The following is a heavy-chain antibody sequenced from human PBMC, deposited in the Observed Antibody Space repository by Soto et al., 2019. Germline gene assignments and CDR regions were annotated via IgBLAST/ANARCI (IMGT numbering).Heavy chain of an antibody. CDR3: ARATVVALGPDAFDI. CDR1: GGSISSGGYY. D-gene: IGHD4-17*01. Sequence: QVQLQESGPGLVKPSQTLSLTCTVSGGSISSGGYYWSWIRQHPGKGLEWIGYIYYSGSTYYNPSLKSRVTMSVDTCKNQVSLKLSSVTAADTAVYYCARATVVALGPDAFDIWGQGTMVTVSS. CDR2: IYYSGST. V-gene: IGHV4-31*03. J-gene: IGHJ3*02.